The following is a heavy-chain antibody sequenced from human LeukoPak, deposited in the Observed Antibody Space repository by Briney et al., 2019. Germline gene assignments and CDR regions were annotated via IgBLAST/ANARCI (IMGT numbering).Heavy chain of an antibody. CDR3: ARRGYSYGLNDY. D-gene: IGHD5-18*01. CDR2: INPSGGST. CDR1: GYTFTSYF. V-gene: IGHV1-46*01. J-gene: IGHJ4*02. Sequence: ASVKVSCKASGYTFTSYFLHWVRQAPGRSLEWMGIINPSGGSTSYAQKFQGRATMTRDTSTSTVYMELSSLRSDDTAVYYCARRGYSYGLNDYWGQGTLVTVSS.